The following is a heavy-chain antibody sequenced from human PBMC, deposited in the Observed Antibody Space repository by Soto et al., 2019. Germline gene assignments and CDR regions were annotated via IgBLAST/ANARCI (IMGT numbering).Heavy chain of an antibody. Sequence: QVQLQESGPGLVKPSGTLSLTCAVSGGSISSSNWWSWVRQPPGKGVEWMGEIYHSGSTNYNPSLKSRVTISVDKSKNQFSLKLSSVTAADTAVYYCARADRSGSYSYYFDYWGQGTLVTVSS. D-gene: IGHD1-26*01. V-gene: IGHV4-4*02. CDR1: GGSISSSNW. CDR2: IYHSGST. CDR3: ARADRSGSYSYYFDY. J-gene: IGHJ4*02.